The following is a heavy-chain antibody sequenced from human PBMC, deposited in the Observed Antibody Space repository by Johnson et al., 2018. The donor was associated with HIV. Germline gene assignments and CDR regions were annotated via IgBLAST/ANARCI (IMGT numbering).Heavy chain of an antibody. Sequence: VQLVESGGGLVQPGGSLILSCAASGFTFSSYWMHWVRQAPGKGLVWVSRISTTGTTIYYAESVKGRFTISRDNAKNSLYLQMNSLRAAETALYYFVFGEDYYDSGGHHHGPAAFDFWGLGTMVTVSS. J-gene: IGHJ3*01. CDR3: VFGEDYYDSGGHHHGPAAFDF. D-gene: IGHD3-22*01. V-gene: IGHV3-48*04. CDR2: ISTTGTTI. CDR1: GFTFSSYW.